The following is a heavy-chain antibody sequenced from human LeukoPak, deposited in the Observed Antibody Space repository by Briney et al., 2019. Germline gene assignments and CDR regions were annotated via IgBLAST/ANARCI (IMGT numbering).Heavy chain of an antibody. CDR1: GFTFSSYA. CDR3: AKRTSSGWYYFDY. J-gene: IGHJ4*02. D-gene: IGHD6-19*01. Sequence: GGSLRLSCAASGFTFSSYAMSWVRQAPGKGLEWVSSIGNSGDSTYYADSVKGRFTISRDNSKNTIYLQMNSLRAEDTAVYYCAKRTSSGWYYFDYWGQGTLVTVSS. CDR2: IGNSGDST. V-gene: IGHV3-23*01.